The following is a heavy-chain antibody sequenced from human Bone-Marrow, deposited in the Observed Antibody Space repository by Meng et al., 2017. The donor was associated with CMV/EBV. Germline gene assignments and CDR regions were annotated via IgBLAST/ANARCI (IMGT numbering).Heavy chain of an antibody. Sequence: LSLTCAASGFTFSTYYMGWVRQAPGKGLEWVANIKQDGSEKYYVDPVKGRFTISRDNAKNSLYLQMNSLRPEDTAVYYCARDGMWVELDSRRGEKDYWGQGLLVTVSS. J-gene: IGHJ4*02. CDR3: ARDGMWVELDSRRGEKDY. D-gene: IGHD1-7*01. CDR1: GFTFSTYY. V-gene: IGHV3-7*01. CDR2: IKQDGSEK.